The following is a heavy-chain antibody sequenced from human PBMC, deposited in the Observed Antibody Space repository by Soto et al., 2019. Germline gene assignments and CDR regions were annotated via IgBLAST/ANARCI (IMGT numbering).Heavy chain of an antibody. D-gene: IGHD4-4*01. CDR3: ARDNDRLQLGGNYYYMMDV. CDR1: GGTFSSYA. J-gene: IGHJ6*02. Sequence: QVQLVQSGAEVKAPGSSVKVSCKASGGTFSSYAISWVRQAPGQGLEWMGGLIPLFRTPDYAQKFQGRVTITADEPTSTAYVELSSLRFDDTAVYYCARDNDRLQLGGNYYYMMDVWGQGTTITVSS. CDR2: LIPLFRTP. V-gene: IGHV1-69*12.